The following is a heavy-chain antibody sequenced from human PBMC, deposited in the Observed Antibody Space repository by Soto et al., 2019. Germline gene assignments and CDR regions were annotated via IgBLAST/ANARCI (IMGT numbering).Heavy chain of an antibody. CDR2: TYYRSKWYN. V-gene: IGHV6-1*01. CDR1: GNSVSSNIAA. D-gene: IGHD6-19*01. CDR3: ARGMWLVVWDAFDI. J-gene: IGHJ3*02. Sequence: SQTLPLTCSISGNSVSSNIAAWNWIRQSPSRGLEWLGRTYYRSKWYNDYAVSVKSRITINPDTSKNQFSLQLNSVTPEDTAVYYCARGMWLVVWDAFDIWGQGTMVTVS.